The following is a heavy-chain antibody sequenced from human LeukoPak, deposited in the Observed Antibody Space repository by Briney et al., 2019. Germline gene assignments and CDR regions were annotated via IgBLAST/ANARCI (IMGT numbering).Heavy chain of an antibody. CDR2: RASDGNND. J-gene: IGHJ5*02. Sequence: GSSQRLSCRASGFTFSEATMHWVRQDAVKGPQRLLVRASDGNNDDYGDSVKVRGTISRDNSNNTLYLHMKSLRTEDTAVFSCVRDLSPRSYSATRYYAGSGSDALGQATLATVSA. V-gene: IGHV3-30*11. CDR1: GFTFSEAT. CDR3: VRDLSPRSYSATRYYAGSGSDA. D-gene: IGHD3-9*01.